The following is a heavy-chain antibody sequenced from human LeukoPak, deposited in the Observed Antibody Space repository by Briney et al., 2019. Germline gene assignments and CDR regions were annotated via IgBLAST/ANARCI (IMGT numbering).Heavy chain of an antibody. CDR1: GGTFSSYA. V-gene: IGHV1-69*05. D-gene: IGHD3-3*01. Sequence: GSSVKVSCKASGGTFSSYAISWVRQAPGLGLEWMGGIIPIFGTANYAQKFQGRVTITTDESTSTAYMELSSLRSEDTAVYYCARATITIFGVVIFEWFDPWGQGTLVTVSS. CDR3: ARATITIFGVVIFEWFDP. CDR2: IIPIFGTA. J-gene: IGHJ5*02.